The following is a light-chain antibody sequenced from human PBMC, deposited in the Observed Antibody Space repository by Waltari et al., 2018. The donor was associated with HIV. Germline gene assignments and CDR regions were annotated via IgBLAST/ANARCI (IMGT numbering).Light chain of an antibody. CDR2: EVT. V-gene: IGLV2-14*01. J-gene: IGLJ1*01. Sequence: QSALTQPASVSGSPGQSITISCTGTSHDVGRYDYVSWYQHHPGKAPKLVMYEVTNRPSGISNRFSGSKSGNTASLTISGLQAEDEADYYCSSYVVNSTPYVFGSGTKVTVL. CDR3: SSYVVNSTPYV. CDR1: SHDVGRYDY.